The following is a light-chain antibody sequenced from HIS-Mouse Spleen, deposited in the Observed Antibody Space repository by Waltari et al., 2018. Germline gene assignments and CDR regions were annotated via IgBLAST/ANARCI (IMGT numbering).Light chain of an antibody. Sequence: QSALTQPASVSGSPGQSITISCTGPSSDVGGYNYFFWYQQHPGKAPKLMIYEVSNRPSGVSNRFSGSKSGNTASLTISGLQAEDEADYYCSSYTSSSTRVFGGGTKLTVL. V-gene: IGLV2-14*01. CDR1: SSDVGGYNY. CDR3: SSYTSSSTRV. CDR2: EVS. J-gene: IGLJ3*02.